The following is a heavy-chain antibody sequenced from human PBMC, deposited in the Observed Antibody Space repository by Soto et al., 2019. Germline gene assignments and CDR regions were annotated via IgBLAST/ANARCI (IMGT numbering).Heavy chain of an antibody. CDR3: ARDYRVGVVAPYGMDV. V-gene: IGHV1-46*01. CDR2: INPSGGST. D-gene: IGHD3-22*01. CDR1: GYTFTSYL. Sequence: LVKLSCKASGYTFTSYLMHWGRQAPGQGLEWMGIINPSGGSTSYAQKFQGRVTMTRDTSTSTVYMELSSLRSEDTAVYYCARDYRVGVVAPYGMDVWGQGTTVTVS. J-gene: IGHJ6*02.